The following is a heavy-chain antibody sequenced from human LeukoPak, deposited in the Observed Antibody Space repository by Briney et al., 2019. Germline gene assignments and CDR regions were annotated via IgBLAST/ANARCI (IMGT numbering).Heavy chain of an antibody. Sequence: GGSLRLSCAASGFTFSSYGMHWVRQAPGKGLEWVAVIWYDGSNKYHADSVKGRFTISRDNSKNTLYLQMNSLRAEDTAVYYCAKEGSYPFDYWGQGTLVTVSS. CDR1: GFTFSSYG. J-gene: IGHJ4*02. V-gene: IGHV3-33*06. CDR3: AKEGSYPFDY. CDR2: IWYDGSNK. D-gene: IGHD5-18*01.